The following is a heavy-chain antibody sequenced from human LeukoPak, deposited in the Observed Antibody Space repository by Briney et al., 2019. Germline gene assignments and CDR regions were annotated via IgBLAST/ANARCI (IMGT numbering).Heavy chain of an antibody. Sequence: SETLSLTCAVYSESFSGYYWSWIRQPPGKGLEWIGEINHSGSTNYNPSLKSRVTISVDTSKNQFSLKLSSVTAADTAVYYCARGFRWEGYGMDVWGQGTTVTVSS. J-gene: IGHJ6*02. CDR1: SESFSGYY. CDR3: ARGFRWEGYGMDV. V-gene: IGHV4-34*01. D-gene: IGHD1-26*01. CDR2: INHSGST.